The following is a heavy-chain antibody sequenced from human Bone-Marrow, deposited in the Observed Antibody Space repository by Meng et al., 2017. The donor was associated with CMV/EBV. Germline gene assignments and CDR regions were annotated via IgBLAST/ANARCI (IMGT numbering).Heavy chain of an antibody. Sequence: SVKVSCKVSGGTFKSFTITWVRQAPGQGLEWMGAIIAFFGTADYAQKFQDRVTITTDASTSTAYIEVSSLRSEDAAVYYCARGARLLERYFDYWGQGTLVTVSS. J-gene: IGHJ4*02. V-gene: IGHV1-69*05. CDR3: ARGARLLERYFDY. D-gene: IGHD1-1*01. CDR2: IIAFFGTA. CDR1: GGTFKSFT.